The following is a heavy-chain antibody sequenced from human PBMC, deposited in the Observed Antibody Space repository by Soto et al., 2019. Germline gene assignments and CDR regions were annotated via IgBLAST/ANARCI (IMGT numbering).Heavy chain of an antibody. J-gene: IGHJ4*02. D-gene: IGHD5-18*01. Sequence: PSETLSLTCTVSGGSISSGGYYWSWIRQHPGKGLEWIAYIYYSGSTYYNPSLKSRVTISVDTSKNQFSLKLSSVTAADTAVYYCARSGYSYGPNPLLYWGQGTLVTVSS. CDR1: GGSISSGGYY. V-gene: IGHV4-31*03. CDR2: IYYSGST. CDR3: ARSGYSYGPNPLLY.